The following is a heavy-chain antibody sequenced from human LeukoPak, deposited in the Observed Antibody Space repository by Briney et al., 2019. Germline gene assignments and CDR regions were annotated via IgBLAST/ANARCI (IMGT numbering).Heavy chain of an antibody. Sequence: GESLKISCNGSGYXFTSYLIRWVRQMPGKGLEWMGIIYPGDSDTKYSPSFQGQVTISADKSITTTYLQWSSLKASDTAIYYCARRSSIATRLFDFWGQGTLVTVSS. CDR2: IYPGDSDT. CDR1: GYXFTSYL. J-gene: IGHJ4*02. V-gene: IGHV5-51*01. D-gene: IGHD6-6*01. CDR3: ARRSSIATRLFDF.